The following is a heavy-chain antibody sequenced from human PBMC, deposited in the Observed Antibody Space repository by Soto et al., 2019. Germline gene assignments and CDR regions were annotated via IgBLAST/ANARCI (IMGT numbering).Heavy chain of an antibody. D-gene: IGHD2-2*01. J-gene: IGHJ4*02. V-gene: IGHV3-74*01. CDR3: TSGPPMYCSSSSCYASPFDY. Sequence: GGSLILSCAASGFTLSSYWMHWVRQAPGKGLVWVSRINSDGSSTSYADSVKGRFTISRDNAKNTLYLQMNSLRAEDTAVYYCTSGPPMYCSSSSCYASPFDYWGQGT. CDR2: INSDGSST. CDR1: GFTLSSYW.